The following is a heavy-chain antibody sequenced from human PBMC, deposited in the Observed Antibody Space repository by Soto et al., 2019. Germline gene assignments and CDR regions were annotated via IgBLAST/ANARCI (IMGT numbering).Heavy chain of an antibody. J-gene: IGHJ5*02. D-gene: IGHD3-9*01. Sequence: SETLSLTCTVSGGSISTDNYFWGWIRQPPGKGLEWIGTIYYKGTTYYNSSLKSRVTISVDTSKNQFSLKLNSVTAADTAVYYCANFDLLTGNCFDPWGQVTVVTVSS. CDR3: ANFDLLTGNCFDP. CDR1: GGSISTDNYF. CDR2: IYYKGTT. V-gene: IGHV4-39*01.